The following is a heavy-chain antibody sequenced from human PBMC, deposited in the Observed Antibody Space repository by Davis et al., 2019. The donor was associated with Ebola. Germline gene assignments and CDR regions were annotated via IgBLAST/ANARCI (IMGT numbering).Heavy chain of an antibody. D-gene: IGHD3-9*01. J-gene: IGHJ6*02. Sequence: AASVKVSCKASGYTFTSYYMHWVRQATGQGLEWMGWMNPNSGNTGYAQKFQGRVTITRDTSASTAYMELSSLRSEDTAVYYCARGRYFDWLLSPYGMDVWGQGTTVTVSS. V-gene: IGHV1-8*03. CDR2: MNPNSGNT. CDR3: ARGRYFDWLLSPYGMDV. CDR1: GYTFTSYY.